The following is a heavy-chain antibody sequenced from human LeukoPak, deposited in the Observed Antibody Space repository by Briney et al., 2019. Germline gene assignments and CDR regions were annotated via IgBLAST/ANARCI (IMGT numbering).Heavy chain of an antibody. J-gene: IGHJ6*02. Sequence: GGSLRLSCAASGFTFSSYGMHWVRQAPGKGLEWVAVIWYDGSNKYYADSVRGRFTISRDSSKNTLYLQMNSLRAEDTAVYYCARMSYYYYYYGMDVWGQGTTVTVSS. CDR1: GFTFSSYG. D-gene: IGHD1-26*01. CDR2: IWYDGSNK. CDR3: ARMSYYYYYYGMDV. V-gene: IGHV3-33*01.